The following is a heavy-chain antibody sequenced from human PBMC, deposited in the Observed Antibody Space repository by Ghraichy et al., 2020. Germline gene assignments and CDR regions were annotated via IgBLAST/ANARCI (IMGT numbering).Heavy chain of an antibody. D-gene: IGHD3-10*01. CDR2: IYDSGST. V-gene: IGHV4-4*09. Sequence: SQTLSLTCTVSGGSFSTYYWTWIRQPPGKELEWIGYIYDSGSTIYNPSLKSRVTISADTSRNQLSLTLTSVTAADTAVYYCARRVTTTPGERFDPWGQGTLVTVSS. CDR3: ARRVTTTPGERFDP. CDR1: GGSFSTYY. J-gene: IGHJ5*02.